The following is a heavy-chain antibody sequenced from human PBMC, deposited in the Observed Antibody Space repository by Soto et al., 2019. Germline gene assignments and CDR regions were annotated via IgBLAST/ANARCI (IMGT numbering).Heavy chain of an antibody. V-gene: IGHV4-31*03. CDR3: ARGFLEWLFDGMDV. CDR2: IYYSGST. Sequence: QVQLQESGPGLVKPSQTLSLTCTVSGGSISSGGYYWSWIRQHPGKGLEWIGYIYYSGSTYYNPSLKSRVTITVDTSKHQCSLKRSSVTAADTAVYYCARGFLEWLFDGMDVWGQGTTVTVSS. CDR1: GGSISSGGYY. J-gene: IGHJ6*02. D-gene: IGHD3-3*01.